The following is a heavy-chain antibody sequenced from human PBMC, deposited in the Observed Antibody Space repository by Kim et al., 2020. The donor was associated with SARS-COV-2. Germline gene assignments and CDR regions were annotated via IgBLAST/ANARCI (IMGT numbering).Heavy chain of an antibody. J-gene: IGHJ4*02. CDR3: ASTVRVVMQAVRYYFDF. CDR2: IFHSGST. CDR1: GGSITSSDW. Sequence: SETLSLTCSVSGGSITSSDWWSWVRQAPGKGPEWIGEIFHSGSTNYNPSLESRVTMSVDKSKNQFSLSLNSVTAADTALSYCASTVRVVMQAVRYYFDFWGQGTLVTVSS. V-gene: IGHV4-4*02. D-gene: IGHD3-10*01.